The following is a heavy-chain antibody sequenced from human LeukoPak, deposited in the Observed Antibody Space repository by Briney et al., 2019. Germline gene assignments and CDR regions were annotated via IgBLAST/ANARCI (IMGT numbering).Heavy chain of an antibody. CDR3: ARDYYDSSGYYDY. J-gene: IGHJ4*02. CDR2: VYYSGNT. CDR1: GGSISSYY. V-gene: IGHV4-59*01. D-gene: IGHD3-22*01. Sequence: SETLSLTCTVSGGSISSYYWSWIRQPPGKGLEWIGYVYYSGNTNYNPSLKSRVTISVDTSKNQFSLKLSSVTAADTAVYYCARDYYDSSGYYDYWGQGALVTVSS.